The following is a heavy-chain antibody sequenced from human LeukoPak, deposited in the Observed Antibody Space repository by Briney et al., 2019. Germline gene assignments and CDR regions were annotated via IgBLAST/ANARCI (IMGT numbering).Heavy chain of an antibody. CDR3: ARDVFADSSGGSFDF. CDR2: IWYDGKKE. V-gene: IGHV3-33*01. Sequence: GGSLRLSCAASGFSFDTHGMHWVRQAPGKGLEWVAVIWYDGKKEYYADSVKGRFTISRDNSKKSLFLQMNGLRAEDTAVYYCARDVFADSSGGSFDFWGQGTLVTVSS. J-gene: IGHJ4*02. D-gene: IGHD3-16*01. CDR1: GFSFDTHG.